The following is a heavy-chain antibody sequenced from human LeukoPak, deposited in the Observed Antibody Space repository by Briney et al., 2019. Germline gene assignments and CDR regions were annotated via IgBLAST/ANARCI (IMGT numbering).Heavy chain of an antibody. D-gene: IGHD6-13*01. CDR2: IYYSGST. V-gene: IGHV4-39*01. CDR1: GGSISSSSYY. CDR3: ARHHGSSWYVGWFDP. J-gene: IGHJ5*02. Sequence: PSETLSLTCTVSGGSISSSSYYWGWIRQPPGKGLEWIGSIYYSGSTYYNPSLKSRVTISVDTSKNQFSLKLSSVTAADTAVYYCARHHGSSWYVGWFDPWGQGTLVTVSS.